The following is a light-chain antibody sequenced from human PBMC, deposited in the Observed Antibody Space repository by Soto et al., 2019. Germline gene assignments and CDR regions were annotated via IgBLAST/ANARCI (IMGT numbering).Light chain of an antibody. V-gene: IGKV1-9*01. CDR2: AAS. J-gene: IGKJ5*01. Sequence: DIQLTQSPSFLSASVGDRVTITCRASQGISSYLAWYQQKPGKAPKLLIYAASTLQSGVPSRFSGSGSGTEFTLTISSLQPEDFATYSSHLLNSSPLTSRPGTRLAIK. CDR1: QGISSY. CDR3: HLLNSSPLT.